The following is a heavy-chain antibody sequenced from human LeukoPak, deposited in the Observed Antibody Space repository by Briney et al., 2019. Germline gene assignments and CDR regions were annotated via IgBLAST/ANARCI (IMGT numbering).Heavy chain of an antibody. CDR3: ARDRHTALLDY. D-gene: IGHD5-18*01. Sequence: PGRSLRLSCAASGFTFSSYGMHWVRQAPGKGLEWVAIIWYDGSNKYYADSVKGRFTISRDNSKNTLYLQMSSLRAEDTAVYYCARDRHTALLDYWAREPWSPSPQ. J-gene: IGHJ4*02. CDR2: IWYDGSNK. CDR1: GFTFSSYG. V-gene: IGHV3-33*01.